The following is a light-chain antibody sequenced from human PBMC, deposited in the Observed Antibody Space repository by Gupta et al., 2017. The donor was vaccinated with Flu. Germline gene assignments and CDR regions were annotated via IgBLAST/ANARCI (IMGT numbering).Light chain of an antibody. CDR1: TRDVGNYNY. J-gene: IGLJ1*01. CDR2: EVN. CDR3: SSYTSNSTYV. V-gene: IGLV2-14*01. Sequence: SITISCTGTTRDVGNYNYVSWYQQHPGKAPKVMIYEVNNRPSGVSNRFSGSKSGNTASLTISGLQDEDEADYYCSSYTSNSTYVFGGGTKVAVL.